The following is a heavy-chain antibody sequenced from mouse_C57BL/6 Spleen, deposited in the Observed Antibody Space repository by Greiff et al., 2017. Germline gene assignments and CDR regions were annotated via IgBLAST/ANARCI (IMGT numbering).Heavy chain of an antibody. Sequence: QVQLQQPGAELVKPGASVKLSCKASGYNFTSYWMHWVKQRPGQGLEWIGMIHPNSGSTNYNEKFKSKATLTVDKSSSTAYMQLSSLTSEDSAVYYCARSPGGPWYFDVWGTGTTVTVSS. CDR2: IHPNSGST. CDR3: ARSPGGPWYFDV. V-gene: IGHV1-64*01. J-gene: IGHJ1*03. CDR1: GYNFTSYW.